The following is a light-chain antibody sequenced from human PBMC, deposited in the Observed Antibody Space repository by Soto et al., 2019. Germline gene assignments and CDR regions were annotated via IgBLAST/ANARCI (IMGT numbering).Light chain of an antibody. CDR2: EVS. CDR1: SSDVGGYNY. CDR3: SSYTSSSTEV. Sequence: QSVLTQPASVSGSPGQSITISCTGTSSDVGGYNYVSWYQQHPGKAPKLMIYEVSNRPSGVSNRFSGSKSGNTASLTISWLQAEDEADYYCSSYTSSSTEVFGTGTKLTVL. V-gene: IGLV2-14*01. J-gene: IGLJ1*01.